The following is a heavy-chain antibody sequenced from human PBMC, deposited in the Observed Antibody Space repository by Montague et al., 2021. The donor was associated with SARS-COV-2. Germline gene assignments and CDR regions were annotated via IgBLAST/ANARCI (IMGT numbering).Heavy chain of an antibody. CDR1: SGSISSEGSISSGGYY. CDR2: IYYSGST. CDR3: ARDLGHRYVAGWFDP. J-gene: IGHJ5*02. Sequence: TLSLTCTVSSGSISSEGSISSGGYYWSWIRQHPGKGLEWIGYIYYSGSTSYNPSLKSRVTISVDASKNQFSLKLSSVTAADTAVYYCARDLGHRYVAGWFDPWGQGTLVTVSS. D-gene: IGHD5-18*01. V-gene: IGHV4-31*03.